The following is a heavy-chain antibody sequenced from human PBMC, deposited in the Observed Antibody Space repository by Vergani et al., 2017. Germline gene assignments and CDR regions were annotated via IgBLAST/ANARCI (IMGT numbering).Heavy chain of an antibody. J-gene: IGHJ4*02. CDR3: ARDVTTVTRGPDFDY. V-gene: IGHV1-18*04. D-gene: IGHD4-17*01. Sequence: QVQLVQSGAEVKKPGASVKVSCKASGYTFTSYGISWVRQAPGQGLEWMGWISAYNGNTNYAQKLQGRVTMTTNTSTSTAYMELRSLRSDDTAVYYCARDVTTVTRGPDFDYWGQGTLVTVSS. CDR1: GYTFTSYG. CDR2: ISAYNGNT.